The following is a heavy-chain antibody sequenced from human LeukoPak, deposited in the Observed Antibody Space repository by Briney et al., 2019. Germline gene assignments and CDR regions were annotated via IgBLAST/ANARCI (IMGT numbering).Heavy chain of an antibody. V-gene: IGHV3-21*01. D-gene: IGHD4-17*01. J-gene: IGHJ4*02. Sequence: GGSLRLSCAASGFTFSSYAVSWVRQAPAKGLEWVSSISGSGVATYSADSVKGRFTISRDNAKNSLFLQMNSLRAEDTALYYCVRDSDYGDYVWGDYWGQGNLVTVSS. CDR3: VRDSDYGDYVWGDY. CDR2: ISGSGVAT. CDR1: GFTFSSYA.